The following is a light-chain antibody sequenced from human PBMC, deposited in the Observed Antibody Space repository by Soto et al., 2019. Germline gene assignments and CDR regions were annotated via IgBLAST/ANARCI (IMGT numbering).Light chain of an antibody. CDR2: KAS. CDR3: QHYNSYSEA. Sequence: DIQMTQSPSTLSGSVGDRVTITCRGSQTISSWLAWYQQKPGKAPKLLIYKASTLKSGVPSRFSGSGSGTEFTLTISRLQPDDFATYSCQHYNSYSEAFGQGTKVELK. V-gene: IGKV1-5*03. J-gene: IGKJ1*01. CDR1: QTISSW.